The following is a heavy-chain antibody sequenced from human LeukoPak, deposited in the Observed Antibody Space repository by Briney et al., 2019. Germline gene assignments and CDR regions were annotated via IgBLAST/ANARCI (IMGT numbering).Heavy chain of an antibody. V-gene: IGHV4-39*07. CDR3: AKRDVRELPSHFDY. CDR2: IYYSGST. Sequence: SETLSLTCTVSGGSISSSSYYWGWIRQPPGKGLEWIGSIYYSGSTYYNPSLKSRVTISVDTSKNQFSLKLSSVTAADTAVYYCAKRDVRELPSHFDYWGQGTLVTVSS. CDR1: GGSISSSSYY. J-gene: IGHJ4*02. D-gene: IGHD3-10*02.